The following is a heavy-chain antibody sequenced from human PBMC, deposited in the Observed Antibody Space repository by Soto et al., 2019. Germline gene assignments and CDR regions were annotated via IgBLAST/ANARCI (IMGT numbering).Heavy chain of an antibody. CDR3: ARQIVVVQAATTSSYYYGMDV. V-gene: IGHV5-10-1*01. CDR1: GDMCTGYS. CDR2: IDPSDSYT. J-gene: IGHJ6*02. D-gene: IGHD2-2*01. Sequence: GESLKISSRASGDMCTGYSISCVRQMPGKGLEGMSRIDPSDSYTNYSPSFQGHVTISADKSISTAYLKWSSLKASDTAMYYCARQIVVVQAATTSSYYYGMDVWGQGTTVTVSS.